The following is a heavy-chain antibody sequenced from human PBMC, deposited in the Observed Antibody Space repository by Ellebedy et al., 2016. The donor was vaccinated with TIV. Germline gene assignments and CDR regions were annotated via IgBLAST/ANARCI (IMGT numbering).Heavy chain of an antibody. CDR3: ARVSLIYSGYDADQYYFDY. J-gene: IGHJ4*02. CDR1: GGSISSSSYY. CDR2: IYYSGST. V-gene: IGHV4-39*07. Sequence: SETLSLTXTVSGGSISSSSYYWGWIRQPPGKGLEWIGSIYYSGSTNYNPSLKSRVTISVDTSKNQFSLKLSSVTAADTAVYYCARVSLIYSGYDADQYYFDYWGQGTLVTVSS. D-gene: IGHD5-12*01.